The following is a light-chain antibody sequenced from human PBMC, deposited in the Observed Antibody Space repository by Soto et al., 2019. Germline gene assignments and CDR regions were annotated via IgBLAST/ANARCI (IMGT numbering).Light chain of an antibody. CDR2: AAY. CDR3: QKYDNAPLT. CDR1: QDISTY. Sequence: TQAPSSLSASVGDRVTITCRARQDISTYLAWYQQKPGKVPKLLISAAYTLQSGVPPRFSGSGSGTDFTLTISSLQPEDVATYYCQKYDNAPLTFGGGTKVEIK. V-gene: IGKV1-27*01. J-gene: IGKJ4*01.